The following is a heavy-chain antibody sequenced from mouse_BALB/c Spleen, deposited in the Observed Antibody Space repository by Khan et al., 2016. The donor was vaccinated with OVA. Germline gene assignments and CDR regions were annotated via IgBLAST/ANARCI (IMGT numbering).Heavy chain of an antibody. J-gene: IGHJ4*01. Sequence: QVQLKQSGPGLVAPSQNLSITCTASGFSLTDYGVSWIRQPPGKGLEWLGVIWGGGTTSYNSALKSRLSISTDNSKSQVFLKMNSLQTDDTAVYYCAKGVWSYYFALDYWGQGTSVTVSS. D-gene: IGHD2-10*02. CDR1: GFSLTDYG. CDR3: AKGVWSYYFALDY. CDR2: IWGGGTT. V-gene: IGHV2-6-5*01.